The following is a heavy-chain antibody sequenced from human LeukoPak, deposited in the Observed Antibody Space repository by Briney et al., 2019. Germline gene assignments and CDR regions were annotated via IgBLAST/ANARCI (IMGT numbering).Heavy chain of an antibody. CDR2: IIPTFGTA. CDR1: GGTFSSYA. D-gene: IGHD6-13*01. CDR3: ARDYGVSSSWFRNYYYGMDV. Sequence: GASVKVSCKASGGTFSSYAISWVRQAPGQGLEWMGGIIPTFGTANYAQKFQGRVTITADESTSTAYMELSSLRSEDTAVYYCARDYGVSSSWFRNYYYGMDVWGQGTTVTVSS. V-gene: IGHV1-69*13. J-gene: IGHJ6*02.